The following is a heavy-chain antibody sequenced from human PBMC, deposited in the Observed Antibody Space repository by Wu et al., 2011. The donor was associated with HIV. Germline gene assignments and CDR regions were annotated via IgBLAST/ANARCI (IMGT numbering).Heavy chain of an antibody. CDR2: INPNSGGT. V-gene: IGHV1-2*02. CDR1: GYTFTAYY. J-gene: IGHJ3*02. Sequence: QVHLVQSGAEVKKPGASVKVSCKASGYTFTAYYIHWVRQAPGQGLEWMGWINPNSGGTNYAQKFQGRVTMTRDTSISTAYMELSRLRSDDTAVYYCARSYLWFGESDDAFDIWGQGTMVTVSS. D-gene: IGHD3-10*01. CDR3: ARSYLWFGESDDAFDI.